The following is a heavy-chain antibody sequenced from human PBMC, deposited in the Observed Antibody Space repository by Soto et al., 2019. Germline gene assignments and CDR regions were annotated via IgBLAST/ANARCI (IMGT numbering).Heavy chain of an antibody. CDR3: ARGYCSNTSCKSLDP. CDR2: IRPDGSDT. D-gene: IGHD2-2*01. CDR1: GFTFSNSW. V-gene: IGHV3-74*03. Sequence: EVQLVESGGGLVQPGGSLILSCVASGFTFSNSWMHWVRQAPGKGLVWVSQIRPDGSDTMYADSVKGRLTISRDNAKKMLYLQMNSLRTEDTAVYYCARGYCSNTSCKSLDPWGQGTLVTVSS. J-gene: IGHJ5*02.